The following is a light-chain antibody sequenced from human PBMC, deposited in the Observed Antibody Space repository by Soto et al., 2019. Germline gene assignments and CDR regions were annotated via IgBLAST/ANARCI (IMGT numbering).Light chain of an antibody. CDR1: QDITNY. CDR3: QHYGDFPFT. CDR2: GAS. J-gene: IGKJ3*01. V-gene: IGKV1-33*01. Sequence: DIQMTQSPCSLSASAGDRVTITCQASQDITNYLSWYQQKPGKAPKLLIYGASNLQTGVPSRFSGDGSGTDFTLTIRGLQPEDIATYYCQHYGDFPFTFGPGTKVEI.